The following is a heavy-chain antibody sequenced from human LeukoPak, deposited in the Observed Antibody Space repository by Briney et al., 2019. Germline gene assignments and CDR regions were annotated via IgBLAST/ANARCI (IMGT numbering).Heavy chain of an antibody. CDR3: ARAITNPNIAVAGTSKKVTWFDP. CDR2: MNLNSGSS. J-gene: IGHJ5*02. Sequence: ASVKVSCKSSVYTFTIYDINWGRQATGQGLKWMGWMNLNSGSSGYAKKIQGRVTMTRKTSISTAYMELSSLRSEDTAVYYCARAITNPNIAVAGTSKKVTWFDPWGQGTLVTVSS. CDR1: VYTFTIYD. D-gene: IGHD6-19*01. V-gene: IGHV1-8*02.